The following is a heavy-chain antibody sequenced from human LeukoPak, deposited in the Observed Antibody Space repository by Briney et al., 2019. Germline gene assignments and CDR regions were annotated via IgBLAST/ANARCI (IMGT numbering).Heavy chain of an antibody. D-gene: IGHD1-26*01. CDR2: IYYSGST. J-gene: IGHJ4*02. CDR1: GFSISSYY. V-gene: IGHV4-59*01. Sequence: SETLCLTCTASGFSISSYYWSWIRQPPGKGLEWIGDIYYSGSTNYNPALMKRGTISVDTTKNKFSLQLSSVTAADNAVYYCAREVGAPDSWGQGTLVTVSS. CDR3: AREVGAPDS.